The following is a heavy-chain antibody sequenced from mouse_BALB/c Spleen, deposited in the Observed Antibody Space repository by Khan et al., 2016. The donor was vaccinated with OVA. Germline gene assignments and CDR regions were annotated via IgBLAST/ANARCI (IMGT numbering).Heavy chain of an antibody. CDR2: INPSTGYT. J-gene: IGHJ2*01. CDR3: ARRGLRWDFDY. CDR1: GYTFINYW. V-gene: IGHV1-7*01. D-gene: IGHD1-1*01. Sequence: QVQLQQSGAELAKPGASVKMSCKASGYTFINYWILWVKQRPGQGLEWIGYINPSTGYTEYNQNFKDKATLTADKSSSTAYTQLSSLTSEDSAVYYCARRGLRWDFDYWGQGTTLTVSS.